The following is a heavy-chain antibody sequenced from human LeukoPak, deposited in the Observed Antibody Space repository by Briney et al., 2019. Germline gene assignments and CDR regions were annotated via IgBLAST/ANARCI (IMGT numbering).Heavy chain of an antibody. CDR3: ARGEVSASLYYFDF. CDR2: VSGYTGNT. CDR1: GYTFTTYD. D-gene: IGHD2-2*01. J-gene: IGHJ4*02. V-gene: IGHV1-18*01. Sequence: ASVKVSCKTSGYTFTTYDVSWVRQAPGQGLEWMGWVSGYTGNTNYAERLQGRVTMTIDTSTSTVYMELTSLRSDDTAVYYCARGEVSASLYYFDFWGQGTLVTVS.